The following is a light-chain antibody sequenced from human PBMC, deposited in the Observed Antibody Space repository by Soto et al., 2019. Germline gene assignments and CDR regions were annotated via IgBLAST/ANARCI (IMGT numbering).Light chain of an antibody. CDR3: QQADSFPFT. CDR1: QDIGTW. CDR2: VAS. Sequence: DIQLTPSPSSVSSSVGDRVTITYRVSQDIGTWLAWYQQKPGKAPKLLIYVASNLHSGVPSRFSGAGSGTDFNLTITSPPPEDFATYHCQQADSFPFTFGPGTKVDFK. J-gene: IGKJ3*01. V-gene: IGKV1-12*01.